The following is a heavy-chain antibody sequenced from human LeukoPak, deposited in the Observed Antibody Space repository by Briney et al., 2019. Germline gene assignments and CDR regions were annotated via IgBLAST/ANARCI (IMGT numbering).Heavy chain of an antibody. CDR1: GASISTYY. J-gene: IGHJ4*02. V-gene: IGHV4-59*08. D-gene: IGHD2-15*01. CDR3: ARHKETCSGDYCYLDYFDY. Sequence: SSETLSLTCAVSGASISTYYWSWFRQPPGKGLEWIGYIYYSGSTNYNPSLENRVTISVDTSKEQFSLKLSSVTAADTAVYYCARHKETCSGDYCYLDYFDYWGQGTLVTVSS. CDR2: IYYSGST.